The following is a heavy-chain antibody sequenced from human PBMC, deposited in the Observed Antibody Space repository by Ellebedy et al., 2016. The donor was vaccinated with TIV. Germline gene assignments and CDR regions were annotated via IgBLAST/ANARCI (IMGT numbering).Heavy chain of an antibody. CDR1: GFTFSDFS. Sequence: GESLKISCAVSGFTFSDFSMDWVRQAPGKGLEWLGRSESKPRNYRTEYAASVRGRFTISRDDSTNSLFLQMNSLKTEDTAIYYCARDNWGSYDYWGQGTLITVSS. CDR2: SESKPRNYRT. D-gene: IGHD3-16*01. CDR3: ARDNWGSYDY. J-gene: IGHJ4*02. V-gene: IGHV3-72*01.